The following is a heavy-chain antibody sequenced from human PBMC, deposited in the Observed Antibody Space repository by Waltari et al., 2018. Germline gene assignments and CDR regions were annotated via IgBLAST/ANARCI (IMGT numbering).Heavy chain of an antibody. CDR2: FDPEDGET. CDR1: GYTLTELS. CDR3: ATRSYYYDSSGYSCDAFDI. D-gene: IGHD3-22*01. J-gene: IGHJ3*02. Sequence: QVQLVQSGAEVKKPGASVKVSCKVSGYTLTELSMHWVRQAPGKGLEWMGAFDPEDGETIYAQKCQGRVTMTEDTSTDTAYMELSSLRSEDTAVYYCATRSYYYDSSGYSCDAFDIWGQGTMVTVSS. V-gene: IGHV1-24*01.